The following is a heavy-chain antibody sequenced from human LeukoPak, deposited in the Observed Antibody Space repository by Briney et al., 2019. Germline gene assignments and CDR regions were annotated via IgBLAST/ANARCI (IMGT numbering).Heavy chain of an antibody. CDR2: INHSGST. V-gene: IGHV4-34*01. CDR1: GGSFSGYY. D-gene: IGHD1-26*01. J-gene: IGHJ2*01. Sequence: PSETLSLTCAVYGGSFSGYYWSWIRQPPGKGLEWIGEINHSGSTTYNSSLKSRVTISLDTSKNQFSLKLSSVTAADTAVYYCARVGAPPRRYFDLWGRGTLVTVSS. CDR3: ARVGAPPRRYFDL.